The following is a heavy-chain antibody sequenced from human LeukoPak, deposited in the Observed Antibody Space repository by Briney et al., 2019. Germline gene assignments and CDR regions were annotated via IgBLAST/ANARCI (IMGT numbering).Heavy chain of an antibody. CDR3: ARHMDV. V-gene: IGHV3-7*01. J-gene: IGHJ6*02. Sequence: PGGSLRLSCAASGLTLSSYWRNWVRQAPGNGLEWVAYINQDGSDKFYVDSVKGRFTISRDNAKNSLSLQMNSLRGEDTAVYYCARHMDVWGQGTTVTVSS. CDR2: INQDGSDK. CDR1: GLTLSSYW.